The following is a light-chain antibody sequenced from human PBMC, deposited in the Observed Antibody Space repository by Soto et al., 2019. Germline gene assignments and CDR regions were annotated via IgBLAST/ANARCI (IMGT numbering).Light chain of an antibody. CDR2: SNN. Sequence: QSVLTQPPSASGTPGQRVTISCSGSSSNIGSNTVNWYQQLPGTAPKLLIYSNNQRPSGVPDRFSGSKSGTSASLAISGLQSEDEADYYCAAWDDSLNGFWVFGGGTQLTA. J-gene: IGLJ7*02. CDR1: SSNIGSNT. CDR3: AAWDDSLNGFWV. V-gene: IGLV1-44*01.